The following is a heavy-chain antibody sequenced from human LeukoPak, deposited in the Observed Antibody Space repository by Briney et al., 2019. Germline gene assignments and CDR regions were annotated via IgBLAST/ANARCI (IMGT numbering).Heavy chain of an antibody. CDR2: IRYDGSNK. CDR3: TTRGGSFSIFDY. V-gene: IGHV3-30*02. Sequence: GGSLRLSCAASGFTFSSYGMHWVRQAPGKGLEWVAFIRYDGSNKYYADSVKGRFTISRDDSKNTLYLQMNSLKTEDTAVYYCTTRGGSFSIFDYWGQGTLVTVSS. J-gene: IGHJ4*02. D-gene: IGHD1-26*01. CDR1: GFTFSSYG.